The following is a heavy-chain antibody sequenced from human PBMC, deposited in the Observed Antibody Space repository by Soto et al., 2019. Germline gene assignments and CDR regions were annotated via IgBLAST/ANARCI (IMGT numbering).Heavy chain of an antibody. Sequence: GGSLRLSCAASGFTFSSYGMHWVRQAPGKGLEWVAVISYDGSNKYYADSVKGRFTISRDNSKNTLYLQMNSLRAEDTAVYYCAKDLGGATWFDPWGQGTLVTVSS. V-gene: IGHV3-30*18. CDR2: ISYDGSNK. CDR1: GFTFSSYG. J-gene: IGHJ5*02. CDR3: AKDLGGATWFDP. D-gene: IGHD1-26*01.